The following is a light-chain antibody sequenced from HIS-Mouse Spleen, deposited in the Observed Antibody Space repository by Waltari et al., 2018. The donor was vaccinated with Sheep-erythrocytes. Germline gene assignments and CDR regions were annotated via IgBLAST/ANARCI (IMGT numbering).Light chain of an antibody. J-gene: IGKJ2*01. Sequence: AIQMTQSPSSLSASVGGRVTITCRASQGIRNDLGWYQQKPGKAPKLMIYAASSLQSGVPSRFSGSGSGTDFTLTISSLQPEDFATYYCLQDYNYPYTFGQGTKLEIK. CDR2: AAS. CDR3: LQDYNYPYT. V-gene: IGKV1-6*01. CDR1: QGIRND.